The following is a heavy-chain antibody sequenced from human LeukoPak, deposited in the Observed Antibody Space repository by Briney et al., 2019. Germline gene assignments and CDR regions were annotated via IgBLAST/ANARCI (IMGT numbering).Heavy chain of an antibody. CDR1: GFTFSSYA. CDR2: ISGSGGST. J-gene: IGHJ4*02. Sequence: GGSLRLSCAASGFTFSSYAMHWVRQAPGKGLEWVSAISGSGGSTYYADSVKGRFTISRDNAKNSLYLQMNSLRAEDTAVYYXXXXXXXXVDYYDSSLLHWGQGTLVTVSS. V-gene: IGHV3-23*01. CDR3: XXXXXXXVDYYDSSLLH. D-gene: IGHD3-22*01.